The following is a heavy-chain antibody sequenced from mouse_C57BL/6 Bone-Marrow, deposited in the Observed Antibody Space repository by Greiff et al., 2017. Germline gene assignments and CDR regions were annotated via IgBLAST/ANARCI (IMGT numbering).Heavy chain of an antibody. CDR3: ARALYYFGYFDV. CDR2: IDPSDSYT. CDR1: GYTFTSYW. J-gene: IGHJ1*03. V-gene: IGHV1-50*01. Sequence: QVQLQQPGAELVKPGASVKLYCKASGYTFTSYWMQWVKQRPGQGLEWIGEIDPSDSYTNYNQKFKGKATLTVDTSSSTAYMQLSSLTSEDSAVYYCARALYYFGYFDVWGTGTTVTVSS. D-gene: IGHD1-1*01.